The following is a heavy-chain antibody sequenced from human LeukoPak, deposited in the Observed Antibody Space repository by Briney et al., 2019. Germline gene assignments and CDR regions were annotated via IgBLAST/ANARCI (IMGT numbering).Heavy chain of an antibody. CDR2: ISGSGAST. CDR1: GFTFSSYE. D-gene: IGHD5-24*01. J-gene: IGHJ1*01. V-gene: IGHV3-23*01. Sequence: PGGSLRLSCAASGFTFSSYEMNWVRQAPGKGLEWVSGISGSGASTYYADSVKGRFTISRDNSKSTMYLEVNSLRAEDTAVYYCAKQTEYNSNSPYHYWGQGTLVTVSS. CDR3: AKQTEYNSNSPYHY.